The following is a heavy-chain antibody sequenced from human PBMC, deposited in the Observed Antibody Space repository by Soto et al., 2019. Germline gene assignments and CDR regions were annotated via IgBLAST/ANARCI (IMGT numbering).Heavy chain of an antibody. D-gene: IGHD6-13*01. CDR1: GFTFSSYA. Sequence: GGSLRLSCAASGFTFSSYATSWVLQAPGKGREWVSAISGSGGSTYYADSVKGRFTISRENSKNALYLQMNSLRAEDTAVYYCASDEAAAGMNEYSQHGGQGTLVTVSS. J-gene: IGHJ1*01. CDR3: ASDEAAAGMNEYSQH. V-gene: IGHV3-23*01. CDR2: ISGSGGST.